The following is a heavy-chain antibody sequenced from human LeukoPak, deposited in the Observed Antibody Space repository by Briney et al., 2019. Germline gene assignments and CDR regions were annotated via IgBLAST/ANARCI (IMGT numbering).Heavy chain of an antibody. J-gene: IGHJ4*02. CDR2: IYYSGST. CDR1: GGSISSYY. D-gene: IGHD2-2*01. CDR3: ARGIVVVPAATEFRGGYGYYFDY. V-gene: IGHV4-59*01. Sequence: SETLSLTRTVSGGSISSYYWSWIRQPPGKGLEWIGYIYYSGSTNYNPSLESRVTISVDTSKNQFSLKLSSVTAADTAVYYCARGIVVVPAATEFRGGYGYYFDYWGQGTLVTVSS.